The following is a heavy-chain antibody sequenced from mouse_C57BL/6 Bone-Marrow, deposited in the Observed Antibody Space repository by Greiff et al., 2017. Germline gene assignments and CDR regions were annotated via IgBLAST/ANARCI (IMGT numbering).Heavy chain of an antibody. D-gene: IGHD2-1*01. V-gene: IGHV1-53*01. CDR1: GYTFTSYW. J-gene: IGHJ4*01. CDR3: ARSRGNYAFCYAMDY. CDR2: ITPSTGGT. Sequence: VQLQQPGTELVKPGASVKLSCKASGYTFTSYWMHWVKQRTGQGLEWVGTITPSTGGTKYNEKFKSKGTLTVEKSSSPAYMQLSSLTSEYSAVYYCARSRGNYAFCYAMDYWGQGTSVTVSS.